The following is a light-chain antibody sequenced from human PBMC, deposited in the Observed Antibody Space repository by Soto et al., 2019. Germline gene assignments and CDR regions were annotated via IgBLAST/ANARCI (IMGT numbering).Light chain of an antibody. CDR1: SSDVGSYNL. V-gene: IGLV2-23*02. Sequence: QSALTQPASVSGSPGQSITISCTGTSSDVGSYNLVSWYQQLPGKAPKLIIFEVTKRPSGVSNRFSGSKSGNTASLTISGLQAEDEADYYCSSYGGGRVVVEFGGGTKLTVL. CDR3: SSYGGGRVVVE. J-gene: IGLJ2*01. CDR2: EVT.